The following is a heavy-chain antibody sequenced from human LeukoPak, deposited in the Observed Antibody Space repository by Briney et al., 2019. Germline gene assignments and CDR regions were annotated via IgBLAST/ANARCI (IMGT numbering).Heavy chain of an antibody. Sequence: GGSLRLPCAASGLTFSSYSMNWVRQAPGKGLEWVSYISSGSRSIYYADSVKGRFTISRDNAKNSLYLQLNSLGDEDTAVYYCARVVAGIDWFDPWGQGTLVTVSS. CDR2: ISSGSRSI. CDR1: GLTFSSYS. CDR3: ARVVAGIDWFDP. J-gene: IGHJ5*02. V-gene: IGHV3-48*02. D-gene: IGHD6-19*01.